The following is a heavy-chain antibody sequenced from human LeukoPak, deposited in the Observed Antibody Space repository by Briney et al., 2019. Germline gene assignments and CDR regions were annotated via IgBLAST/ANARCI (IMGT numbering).Heavy chain of an antibody. V-gene: IGHV6-1*01. CDR3: ARGFALDF. J-gene: IGHJ3*01. Sequence: HSQTLSLTCDISGDTVSSNSAAWNWIRQSPSRGLEWLGRTYYRSKWYYDYAISVKSRITISPDTSENQFSLQLNSVTADDTAVYYCARGFALDFWGQGTMVTVSS. CDR1: GDTVSSNSAA. CDR2: TYYRSKWYY.